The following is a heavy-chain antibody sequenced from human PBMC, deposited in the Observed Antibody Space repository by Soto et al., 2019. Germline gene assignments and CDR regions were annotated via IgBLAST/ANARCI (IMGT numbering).Heavy chain of an antibody. CDR1: GGTFSSYT. J-gene: IGHJ4*01. D-gene: IGHD3-10*01. CDR3: ASVYDYYGSGSYDYFDY. V-gene: IGHV1-69*02. Sequence: SVKVSCKASGGTFSSYTISWVRQAPGQGLEWMGRIIPVLGIANYAQKFQDRVTITADKSTSTAYMGLSSLRSEDTAVYYCASVYDYYGSGSYDYFDYWG. CDR2: IIPVLGIA.